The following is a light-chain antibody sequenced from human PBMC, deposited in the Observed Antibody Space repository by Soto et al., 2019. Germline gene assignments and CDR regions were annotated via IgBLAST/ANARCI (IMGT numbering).Light chain of an antibody. CDR2: EVS. CDR1: SRDVGGYNY. Sequence: SVLAQPPSPSGSPGQSVTISCTGTSRDVGGYNYVSWYQQHPGKAPKLMIYEVSKRPSGVPDRFSGSKSGNTASLTVSGLQAEDEADYYCSSYAGSNNYVFGTGTKVT. J-gene: IGLJ1*01. CDR3: SSYAGSNNYV. V-gene: IGLV2-8*01.